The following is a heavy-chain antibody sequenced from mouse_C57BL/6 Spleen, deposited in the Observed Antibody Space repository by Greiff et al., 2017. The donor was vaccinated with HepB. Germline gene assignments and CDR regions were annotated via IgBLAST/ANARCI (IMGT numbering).Heavy chain of an antibody. D-gene: IGHD2-3*01. Sequence: VQLQQSGAELVRPGTSVKVSCKASGYAFTNYLIEWVKQRPGQGLEWIGVINPGSGGTNYNDKFKGKATLTADKSASTAYMQLSSLTSEDAAVYFCARFYDGYCYFDVWGTGTTVNVSS. J-gene: IGHJ1*03. CDR3: ARFYDGYCYFDV. CDR1: GYAFTNYL. V-gene: IGHV1-54*01. CDR2: INPGSGGT.